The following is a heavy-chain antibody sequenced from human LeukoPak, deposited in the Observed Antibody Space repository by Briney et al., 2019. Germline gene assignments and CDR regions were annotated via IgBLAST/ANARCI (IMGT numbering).Heavy chain of an antibody. J-gene: IGHJ6*03. D-gene: IGHD3-3*01. Sequence: SETLSLTCTVSGYSISSGYYWGWIRQPPRKGLEWIGSIYHSGSTYYNPSLKSRVTISVDTSKNQFSLKLSSVTAADTAVYYCARGTRGYDFWSGFPGPYYMDVWGKGTTVTVSS. V-gene: IGHV4-38-2*02. CDR3: ARGTRGYDFWSGFPGPYYMDV. CDR1: GYSISSGYY. CDR2: IYHSGST.